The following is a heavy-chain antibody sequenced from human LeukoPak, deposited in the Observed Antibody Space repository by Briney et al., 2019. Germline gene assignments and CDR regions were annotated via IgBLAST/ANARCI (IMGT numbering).Heavy chain of an antibody. CDR2: IKHSGVT. CDR3: ARKSIEVSGRQPYDY. J-gene: IGHJ4*02. CDR1: GGSFSGYY. D-gene: IGHD2-15*01. Sequence: SETLSLTCAVYGGSFSGYYWSWIRQSPEKGLEWIGAIKHSGVTNYNPSLKSRLTMSVDTSKTQFSLRLTSVTAADTAVYYCARKSIEVSGRQPYDYWGQGTLVTVSS. V-gene: IGHV4-34*01.